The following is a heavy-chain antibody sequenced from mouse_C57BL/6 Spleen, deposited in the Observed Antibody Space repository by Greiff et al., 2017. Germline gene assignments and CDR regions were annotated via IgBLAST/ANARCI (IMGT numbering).Heavy chain of an antibody. V-gene: IGHV1-52*01. CDR1: GYTFTSYW. CDR3: ARESLYYYARDY. CDR2: IDPSDSET. Sequence: VQLQQPGAELVRPGSSVKLSCKASGYTFTSYWMHWVKQRPIQGLEWIGNIDPSDSETHYNQKFKDKATLTVDKSSSTAYMQLSSLTSEDSAVXYCARESLYYYARDYWGKGTSVTVSS. J-gene: IGHJ4*01. D-gene: IGHD6-5*01.